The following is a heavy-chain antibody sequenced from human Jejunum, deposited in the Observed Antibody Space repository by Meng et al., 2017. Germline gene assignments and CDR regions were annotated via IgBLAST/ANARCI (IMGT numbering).Heavy chain of an antibody. V-gene: IGHV1-46*01. Sequence: VPGGQSVVGGKKPGATVKVSVKASGYTFASHDINWVRQATGQGLEWMGMINSSGGTTSDAKKFQGRLTMTRDMSTSTVYMELSSLRSEDTAVYYCAGAIANSFYFFDYWGQGTLVTVSS. J-gene: IGHJ4*02. D-gene: IGHD3-9*01. CDR1: GYTFASHD. CDR3: AGAIANSFYFFDY. CDR2: INSSGGTT.